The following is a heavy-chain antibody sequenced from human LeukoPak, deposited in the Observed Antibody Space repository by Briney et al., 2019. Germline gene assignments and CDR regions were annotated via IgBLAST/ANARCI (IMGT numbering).Heavy chain of an antibody. D-gene: IGHD2-2*01. CDR1: GFIFDNFG. CDR2: ISHDGSNE. Sequence: GGSLRLSCATSGFIFDNFGMHWVRQVPGKGLEWLALISHDGSNEYYGDFVKGRFTTSRDNSKNTVYLQMNALRPEDTAMYYYAKVGKGQLLEAFDIWGQGTMVTVSP. V-gene: IGHV3-30*18. J-gene: IGHJ3*02. CDR3: AKVGKGQLLEAFDI.